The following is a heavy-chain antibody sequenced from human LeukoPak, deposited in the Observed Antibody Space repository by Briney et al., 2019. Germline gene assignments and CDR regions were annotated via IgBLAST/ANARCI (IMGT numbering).Heavy chain of an antibody. V-gene: IGHV1-69*13. CDR2: IIPIFGTA. CDR1: GGTFSSYI. Sequence: SVKVSCKASGGTFSSYIFGWVRQAPGQGFEWMGGIIPIFGTANYAQKFQGRVTITADESTSTAYMELSSLRSEDTAVYYCAKAPMGTRHHPFDYWGQGTLVTVSS. J-gene: IGHJ4*02. D-gene: IGHD1-1*01. CDR3: AKAPMGTRHHPFDY.